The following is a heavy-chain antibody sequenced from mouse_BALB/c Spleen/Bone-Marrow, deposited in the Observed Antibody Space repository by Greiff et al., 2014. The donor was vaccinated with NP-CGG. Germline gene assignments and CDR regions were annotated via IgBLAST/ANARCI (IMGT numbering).Heavy chain of an antibody. CDR1: GFDFSGYW. D-gene: IGHD2-3*01. CDR2: INPDSRTI. CDR3: ARNGYYGRMTY. J-gene: IGHJ3*01. V-gene: IGHV4-1*02. Sequence: DVKLQESGGGLVQPGGSLKLSCAASGFDFSGYWMTWVRQAPGKGLEWIGEINPDSRTINYKPSLKEKFIMSRDNAKNTLYLQMSKVRSEDAALYYCARNGYYGRMTYWGQGTLVTVSA.